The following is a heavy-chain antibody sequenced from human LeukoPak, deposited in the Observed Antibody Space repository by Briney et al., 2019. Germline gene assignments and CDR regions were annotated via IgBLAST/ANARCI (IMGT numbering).Heavy chain of an antibody. D-gene: IGHD3-9*01. J-gene: IGHJ4*02. CDR2: ISGSGGST. Sequence: GGSLRLSCAASGFTFSSYAMSWVRQAPGKGLEWVSAISGSGGSTYYADSVKGRFTISRDNSKNTLYLQMNSLRAEDTAVYYCAKAPDYDILTGPRGYWGQGGLVTVSS. V-gene: IGHV3-23*01. CDR1: GFTFSSYA. CDR3: AKAPDYDILTGPRGY.